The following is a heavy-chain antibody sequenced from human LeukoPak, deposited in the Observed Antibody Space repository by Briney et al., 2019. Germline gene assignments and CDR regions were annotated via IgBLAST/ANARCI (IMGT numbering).Heavy chain of an antibody. J-gene: IGHJ5*02. CDR2: IIPIFGTA. CDR3: ARVPRSYDILTGYYTWFDP. Sequence: ASVKVSCKASGYTFTGYFMHWVRQAPGQGLEWMGGIIPIFGTANYAQKFQGRVTITADESTSTAYMELSSLRSEDTAVYYCARVPRSYDILTGYYTWFDPWGQGTLVTVSS. CDR1: GYTFTGYF. V-gene: IGHV1-69*13. D-gene: IGHD3-9*01.